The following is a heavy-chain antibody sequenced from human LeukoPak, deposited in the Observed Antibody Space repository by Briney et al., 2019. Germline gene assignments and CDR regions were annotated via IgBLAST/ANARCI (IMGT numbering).Heavy chain of an antibody. CDR2: ISGSGGRT. CDR3: AKDQEYYGSGAPLDY. Sequence: GGSLRLSCAASGFTFSSYAMSWVRQAPGKGLEWVSAISGSGGRTYYADSVKGRFTISRDNSKNTLYLQMNSPRAEDTAVYYCAKDQEYYGSGAPLDYWGQGTLVTVSS. CDR1: GFTFSSYA. D-gene: IGHD3-10*01. V-gene: IGHV3-23*01. J-gene: IGHJ4*02.